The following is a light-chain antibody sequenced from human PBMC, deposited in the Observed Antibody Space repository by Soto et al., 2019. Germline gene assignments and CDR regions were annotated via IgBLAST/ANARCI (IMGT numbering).Light chain of an antibody. CDR2: GAS. J-gene: IGKJ4*01. Sequence: EIVLTQSPGTLSLSPGERANLSCRASQSVSSSFLAWYQQKPGQAPSLLIYGASSRATGIPDRFSVSGSGRDFSLTISRQEPEDVAVYYCQRYGSSPLTFGGGTKVEIK. CDR3: QRYGSSPLT. CDR1: QSVSSSF. V-gene: IGKV3-20*01.